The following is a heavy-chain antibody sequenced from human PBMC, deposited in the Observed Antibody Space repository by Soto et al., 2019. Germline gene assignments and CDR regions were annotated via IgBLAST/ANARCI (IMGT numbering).Heavy chain of an antibody. V-gene: IGHV3-30-3*01. CDR1: GFTFSSYA. J-gene: IGHJ4*02. D-gene: IGHD6-19*01. CDR3: ARGLRLVLAPVFDY. Sequence: QVQLVESGGGVVQPGRSLRLSCAASGFTFSSYAMHWVRQAPGKGLEWVAVISYDGSNKYYADSVKGRFTISRDNSKNTLYLQMNSLRAEDTAVYYCARGLRLVLAPVFDYWGQGTLVTVSS. CDR2: ISYDGSNK.